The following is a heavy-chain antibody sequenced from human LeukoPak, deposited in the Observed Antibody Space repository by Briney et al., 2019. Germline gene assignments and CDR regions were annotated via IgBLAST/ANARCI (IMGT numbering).Heavy chain of an antibody. D-gene: IGHD3-22*01. J-gene: IGHJ3*02. CDR2: IYDSGST. CDR1: GGSISSYY. CDR3: ARDRDYYDSSGYWAFDI. Sequence: SETLSLTCTVSGGSISSYYWSWIRQPPGKGLEWIGYIYDSGSTNYNPSLKSRVTISVDTSKNQFSLKLSSVTAADTAVYYCARDRDYYDSSGYWAFDIWGQGTMVTVSS. V-gene: IGHV4-59*01.